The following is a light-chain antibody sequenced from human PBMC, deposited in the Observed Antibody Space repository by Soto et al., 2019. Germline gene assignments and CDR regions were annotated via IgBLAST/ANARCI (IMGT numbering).Light chain of an antibody. CDR2: GPS. CDR3: QQYGTSLT. Sequence: ESVLTQSPGTLSLSPGERATLSCRASQSVSSSHLAWYQQKPGQAPRLLIYGPSNSATGIPDRFSGSGSGTDFTLTIDILEPENFAVYYCQQYGTSLTVGGGTKVDSK. CDR1: QSVSSSH. V-gene: IGKV3-20*01. J-gene: IGKJ4*01.